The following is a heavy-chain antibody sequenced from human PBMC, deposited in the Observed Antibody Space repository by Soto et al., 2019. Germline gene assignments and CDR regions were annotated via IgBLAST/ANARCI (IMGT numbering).Heavy chain of an antibody. V-gene: IGHV4-59*08. J-gene: IGHJ4*02. D-gene: IGHD2-2*03. CDR2: IYYSEST. CDR1: GGSISSYY. Sequence: SETLSLTCTVSGGSISSYYWSWIRQPPGKGLEWIGYIYYSESTNYNPSLKSRVTISVDTSKNQFSLKLSSVTAADTAVYYCARLDASRYFDYWGQGTLVTVSS. CDR3: ARLDASRYFDY.